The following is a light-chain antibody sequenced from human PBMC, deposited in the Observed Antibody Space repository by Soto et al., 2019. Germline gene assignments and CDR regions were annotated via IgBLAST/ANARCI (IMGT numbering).Light chain of an antibody. CDR1: SGHSRYA. CDR3: QTWGTGIQV. V-gene: IGLV4-69*01. Sequence: QSVLTQSPSASASLGASVKVTCTLSSGHSRYAIAWHQQQPEKGPRYLMKVNSDGSHSKGDGIPDRFSGSSSGAERYLTISNLQSEDEADYYCQTWGTGIQVFGTGTKVTVL. CDR2: VNSDGSH. J-gene: IGLJ1*01.